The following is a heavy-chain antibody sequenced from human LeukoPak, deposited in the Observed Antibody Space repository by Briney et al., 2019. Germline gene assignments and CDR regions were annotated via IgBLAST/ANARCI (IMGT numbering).Heavy chain of an antibody. D-gene: IGHD2-21*01. CDR1: GITFNSYG. J-gene: IGHJ4*02. CDR2: IRYDGSNE. Sequence: PGGSRRLSCAASGITFNSYGMDWVRQAPDKGRDWVAFIRYDGSNEYYADSVKGRFTISRDNSKNTLYLQMNSLRGEDTDVYYCCGDFDYWGQGTLVTVSS. V-gene: IGHV3-30*02. CDR3: CGDFDY.